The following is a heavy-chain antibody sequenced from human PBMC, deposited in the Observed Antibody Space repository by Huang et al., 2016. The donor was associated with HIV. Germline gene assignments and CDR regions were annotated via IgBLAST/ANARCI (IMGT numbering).Heavy chain of an antibody. CDR1: GFTFGSCG. CDR2: IRYDGNNY. V-gene: IGHV3-30*02. CDR3: AKDLTYTFGRHFDY. Sequence: QVQLVESGGGVVQPGGSLRLSCTASGFTFGSCGMHWVRQGQGKGLEWVAFIRYDGNNYYYADSVRGRFTISRDNSKDTLYLKMNRLRPDDSAVYYCAKDLTYTFGRHFDYWGRGTLVTVSS. D-gene: IGHD3-3*01. J-gene: IGHJ4*02.